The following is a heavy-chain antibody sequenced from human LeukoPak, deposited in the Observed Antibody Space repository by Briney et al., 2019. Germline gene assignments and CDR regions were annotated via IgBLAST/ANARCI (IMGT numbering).Heavy chain of an antibody. J-gene: IGHJ4*02. CDR3: ASEIRPHYFDY. CDR2: IYYSGST. V-gene: IGHV4-39*02. D-gene: IGHD3-3*02. Sequence: SETLSLTYTVSGASISSRNFYWSWVRQPPGKGLEWIGSIYYSGSTYYNPSLKSRVTISVGTSKNLFSLKMTSVTAADTSIYYCASEIRPHYFDYWGQGTLVTVSS. CDR1: GASISSRNFY.